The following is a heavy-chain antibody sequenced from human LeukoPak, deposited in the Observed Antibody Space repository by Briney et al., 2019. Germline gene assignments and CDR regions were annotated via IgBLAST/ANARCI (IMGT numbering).Heavy chain of an antibody. CDR2: IRSKANSYAT. CDR1: GFTFSGSA. Sequence: PGGSLRLSCAASGFTFSGSAMHWVRQASGKGLEWVGRIRSKANSYATAYAASVKGRFTISRDDSKNTAYLQMNSLKTEDTAVYYCTRTIAVAGRLEFDYWGQGTLVTVSS. CDR3: TRTIAVAGRLEFDY. V-gene: IGHV3-73*01. J-gene: IGHJ4*02. D-gene: IGHD6-19*01.